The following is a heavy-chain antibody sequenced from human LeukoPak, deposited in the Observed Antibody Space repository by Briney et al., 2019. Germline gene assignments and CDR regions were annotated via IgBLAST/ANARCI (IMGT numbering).Heavy chain of an antibody. D-gene: IGHD5-12*01. CDR1: GFTFSSYW. Sequence: GGSLRLSCAASGFTFSSYWMHWVRQAPGKGLVWVSRINTDGSSTSYADSVKGRFTISRDNAKNTLYLQMNSLRAEDTAVYYCVKWGYSGYGSYYYYYMDVWGKGTTVTVSS. CDR3: VKWGYSGYGSYYYYYMDV. J-gene: IGHJ6*03. V-gene: IGHV3-74*01. CDR2: INTDGSST.